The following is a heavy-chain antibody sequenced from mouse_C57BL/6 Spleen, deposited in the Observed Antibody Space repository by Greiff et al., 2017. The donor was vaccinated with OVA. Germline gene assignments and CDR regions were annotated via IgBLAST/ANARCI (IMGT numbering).Heavy chain of an antibody. D-gene: IGHD2-4*01. CDR2: INPSSGYT. Sequence: VQLQESGAELAKPGASVKLSCKASGYTFTSYWMHWVKQRPGQGLEWIGYINPSSGYTKYNQKFKDKATLTAAKSSSTAYMQLSSLTYEDSAVYYCARPQSYYDYDGGDYYAMDYWGQGTSVTVSA. CDR1: GYTFTSYW. J-gene: IGHJ4*01. V-gene: IGHV1-7*01. CDR3: ARPQSYYDYDGGDYYAMDY.